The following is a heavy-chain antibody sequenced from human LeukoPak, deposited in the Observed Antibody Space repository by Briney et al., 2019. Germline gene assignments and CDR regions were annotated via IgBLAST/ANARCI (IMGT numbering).Heavy chain of an antibody. J-gene: IGHJ5*02. CDR1: GFTFSSYE. V-gene: IGHV3-48*03. Sequence: GGSLRLSCAASGFTFSSYEMNWVRQAPGKGLEWVAYISGTTTYTNYADSVKGRFTISRDNAKNSLYLQMNSLRTEDTAVYYCVRGDYDRPINWFDPWGQGTLVTVSS. D-gene: IGHD3-16*01. CDR3: VRGDYDRPINWFDP. CDR2: ISGTTTYT.